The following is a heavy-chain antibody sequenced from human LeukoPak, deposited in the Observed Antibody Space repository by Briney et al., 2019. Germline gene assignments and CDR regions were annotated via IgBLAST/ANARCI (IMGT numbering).Heavy chain of an antibody. CDR1: GGSISSGSYY. Sequence: SETLSLTCTVSGGSISSGSYYWSWIRQPAGKGLEWIGRIYTSGSTNYNPSLKSRVSMSVDTSKNQFSLRLRSVTAADTAVYYCARESGYYYDTSGYTFDYWGQGILVTVSS. J-gene: IGHJ4*02. CDR2: IYTSGST. CDR3: ARESGYYYDTSGYTFDY. V-gene: IGHV4-61*02. D-gene: IGHD3-22*01.